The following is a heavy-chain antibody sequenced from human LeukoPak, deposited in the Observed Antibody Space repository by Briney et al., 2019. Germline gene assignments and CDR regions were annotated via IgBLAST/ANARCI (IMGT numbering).Heavy chain of an antibody. Sequence: GGSLRLSCAASGFSFSSYAMNWVRQAPGKGLAWVSIIFGNGDTTYYADSVKGRFTVSRDNSKDTLYLQMNDLRPDDTAIYHCAKRNTMVRGGPCFDYWGQGLLVTVSS. V-gene: IGHV3-23*01. CDR3: AKRNTMVRGGPCFDY. CDR2: IFGNGDTT. D-gene: IGHD3-10*01. CDR1: GFSFSSYA. J-gene: IGHJ4*02.